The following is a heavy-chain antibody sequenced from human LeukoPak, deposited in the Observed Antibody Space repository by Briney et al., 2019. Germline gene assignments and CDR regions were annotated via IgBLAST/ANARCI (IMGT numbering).Heavy chain of an antibody. V-gene: IGHV4-39*07. J-gene: IGHJ3*02. CDR3: ARDGADEGVSFAFDI. D-gene: IGHD3-10*01. Sequence: SETLSLTCTVSGGSISSSSYYWGWIRQPPGKGLEWIGSIYYSGSTYYNPSLKSRVTISVDTSKNQFSLKLSSVTAADTAVYYCARDGADEGVSFAFDIWGQGTMVTVSS. CDR1: GGSISSSSYY. CDR2: IYYSGST.